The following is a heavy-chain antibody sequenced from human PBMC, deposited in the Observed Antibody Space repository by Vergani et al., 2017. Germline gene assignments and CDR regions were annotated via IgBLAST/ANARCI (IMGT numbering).Heavy chain of an antibody. D-gene: IGHD2-2*01. CDR2: IRSSGSTI. CDR1: GFTFSSYE. V-gene: IGHV3-48*03. CDR3: ARGRYCSSTSCRLFDY. Sequence: EVQLVESGGGLVQPGGSLRLSCAASGFTFSSYEMNWVRQAPGKGLEWVSYIRSSGSTIYYADSVKGRFTISRDNAKNSLYLQMNSLRAEDTAVYYCARGRYCSSTSCRLFDYWGQGTLVTVSS. J-gene: IGHJ4*02.